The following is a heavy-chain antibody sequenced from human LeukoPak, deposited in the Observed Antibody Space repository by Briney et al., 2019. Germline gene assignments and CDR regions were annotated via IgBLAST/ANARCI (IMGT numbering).Heavy chain of an antibody. V-gene: IGHV1-18*01. D-gene: IGHD6-13*01. CDR1: GYTFTDYD. Sequence: ASVRVSCKTSGYTFTDYDITWVRQAPGQGLEWMGRVSPYNGNTYYSQRFQDRVTITKDTSTGTAYMDLRNLRTDDTAIYYCARFGYTSSLDYWGQGTLVTVSS. CDR3: ARFGYTSSLDY. CDR2: VSPYNGNT. J-gene: IGHJ4*02.